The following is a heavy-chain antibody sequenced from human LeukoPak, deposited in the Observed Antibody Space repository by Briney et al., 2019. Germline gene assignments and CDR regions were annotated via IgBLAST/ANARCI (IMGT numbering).Heavy chain of an antibody. CDR3: ARDPVTTGYYGMDV. J-gene: IGHJ6*02. CDR1: GGSISSSSYY. V-gene: IGHV4-39*07. CDR2: IYYSGST. D-gene: IGHD4-17*01. Sequence: SETLSLTCTVSGGSISSSSYYWGWIRQPPGKGLEWIGSIYYSGSTYYNPSLKSRVTISVDTSKNQFSLKLSSVTAADTAVYYCARDPVTTGYYGMDVWGQGTTVTVSS.